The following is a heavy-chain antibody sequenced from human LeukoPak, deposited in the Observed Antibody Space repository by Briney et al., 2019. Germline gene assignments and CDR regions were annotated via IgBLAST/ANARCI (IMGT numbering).Heavy chain of an antibody. CDR3: VRDNRSYNFDY. V-gene: IGHV3-74*01. J-gene: IGHJ4*02. Sequence: GSLRLSFAASGFPFSRYWMHWVPQAPGKGLVWVSCIKSEGRSTSTADSAKGRFTISRDNAKNTVYLQMNSLRAEDTAVYYCVRDNRSYNFDYWGQGTLVTVSS. CDR1: GFPFSRYW. D-gene: IGHD1-26*01. CDR2: IKSEGRST.